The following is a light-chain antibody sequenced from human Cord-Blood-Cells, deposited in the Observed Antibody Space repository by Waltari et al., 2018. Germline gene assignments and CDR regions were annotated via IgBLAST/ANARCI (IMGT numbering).Light chain of an antibody. CDR1: SGTSASNY. Sequence: NFMLTQLHSLSKSPGKTVTICCTRSSGTSASNYVPWYQQRPGSSPTTVIYEDNQRPAGVPDRFSGSIDSSSNSASLTISGLKTEDEADYYCQSYDSSNVVFGGGTKLTVL. CDR3: QSYDSSNVV. CDR2: EDN. J-gene: IGLJ2*01. V-gene: IGLV6-57*01.